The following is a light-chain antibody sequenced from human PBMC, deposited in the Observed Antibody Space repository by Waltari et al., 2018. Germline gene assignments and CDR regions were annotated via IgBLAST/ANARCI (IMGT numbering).Light chain of an antibody. CDR2: GAS. CDR1: QSVSSN. Sequence: IVMTQSPATLSVSPGERATLSCRASQSVSSNLAWSQQKPGQAPRLLIYGASTRATGIPDRVSGSGSGTEFTLTISSLQSEDSAVYHCQQYDNWPPWTFGQGTKVEIK. CDR3: QQYDNWPPWT. V-gene: IGKV3-15*01. J-gene: IGKJ1*01.